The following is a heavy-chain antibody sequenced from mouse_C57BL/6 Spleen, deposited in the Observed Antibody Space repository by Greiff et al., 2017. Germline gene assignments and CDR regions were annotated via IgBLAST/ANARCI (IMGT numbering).Heavy chain of an antibody. CDR1: GYTFTSYW. J-gene: IGHJ4*01. CDR2: IHPNSGST. D-gene: IGHD2-2*01. V-gene: IGHV1-64*01. CDR3: ARSLYGYDGAMDY. Sequence: VQLQQPGAELVKPGASVKLSCKASGYTFTSYWMHWVKQRPGQGLEWIGMIHPNSGSTNYNEKFKSKATLTVDKSSSTAYMQLSSLTSEDSAVYYCARSLYGYDGAMDYWGQGTSVTVSS.